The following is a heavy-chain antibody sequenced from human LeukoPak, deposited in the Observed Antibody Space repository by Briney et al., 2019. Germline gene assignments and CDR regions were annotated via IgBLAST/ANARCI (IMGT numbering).Heavy chain of an antibody. CDR2: IYYSGST. J-gene: IGHJ4*02. CDR1: GGSISSSSYY. Sequence: SETLSLTCTVSGGSISSSSYYWGWIRQPPGKGLEWIGSIYYSGSTYYNPSLKSRVTISVDTSKNQFSLKLSSVTAADTAVYYCARAHERQLWSSGIDYWGQGTLVTVS. D-gene: IGHD5-18*01. V-gene: IGHV4-39*07. CDR3: ARAHERQLWSSGIDY.